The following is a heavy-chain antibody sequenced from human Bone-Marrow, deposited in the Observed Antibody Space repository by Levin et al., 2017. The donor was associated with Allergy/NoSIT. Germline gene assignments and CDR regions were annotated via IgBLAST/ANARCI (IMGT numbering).Heavy chain of an antibody. D-gene: IGHD6-13*01. J-gene: IGHJ6*02. V-gene: IGHV3-21*01. CDR1: GFTFSSYS. CDR3: ARKLEQQLRRWEDGMDV. Sequence: GGSLRLSCAASGFTFSSYSMNWVRQAPGKGLEWVSSISSSSSYIYYADSVKGRFTISRDNAKNSLYLQMNSLRAEDTAVYYCARKLEQQLRRWEDGMDVWGQGTTVTVSS. CDR2: ISSSSSYI.